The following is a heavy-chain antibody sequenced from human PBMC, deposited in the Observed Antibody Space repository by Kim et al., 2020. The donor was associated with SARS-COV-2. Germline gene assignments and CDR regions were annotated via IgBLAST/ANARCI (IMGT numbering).Heavy chain of an antibody. D-gene: IGHD6-13*01. CDR3: SRQAAGIGNAFDI. CDR2: ISSSSSYI. J-gene: IGHJ3*02. Sequence: GGSLRLSCAASGFTFSSYSMNWVRQAPGKGLEWVSSISSSSSYIYYADSVKGRFTISRDNAKNSLYLQMNSLRAEDTAVYYCSRQAAGIGNAFDIWGQGTMVTVSS. CDR1: GFTFSSYS. V-gene: IGHV3-21*01.